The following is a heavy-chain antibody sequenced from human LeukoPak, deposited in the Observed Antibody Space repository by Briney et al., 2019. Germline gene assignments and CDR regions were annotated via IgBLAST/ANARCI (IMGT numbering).Heavy chain of an antibody. CDR2: IYWNDDN. CDR3: AHRRGGMPDVNMFFDY. CDR1: GFSLSSTGVG. D-gene: IGHD3-10*02. J-gene: IGHJ4*02. Sequence: SGPTLVNPTQTLTLTCTFSGFSLSSTGVGVGWIRQPPGKALEWLALIYWNDDNHYSPSLKSRLTITEDTSKNQVVLTMTNMDPVDTATYYCAHRRGGMPDVNMFFDYWGQGTLVTVSS. V-gene: IGHV2-5*01.